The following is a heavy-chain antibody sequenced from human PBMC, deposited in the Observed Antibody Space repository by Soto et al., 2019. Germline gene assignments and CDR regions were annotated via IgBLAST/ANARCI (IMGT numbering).Heavy chain of an antibody. CDR3: ARGGRMVRGTYWFDP. CDR1: GGSISSGGYY. Sequence: LCGGSISSGGYYWSWIRQHPGKGLEWIGYIYYSGSTYYNPSLKSRVTISVDTSKNQFSLKLSSVTAADTAVYYCARGGRMVRGTYWFDPWGQGTLVTVSS. CDR2: IYYSGST. V-gene: IGHV4-31*02. J-gene: IGHJ5*02. D-gene: IGHD3-10*01.